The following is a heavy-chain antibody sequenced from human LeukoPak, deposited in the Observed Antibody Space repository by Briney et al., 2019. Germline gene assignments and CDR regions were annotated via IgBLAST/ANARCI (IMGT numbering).Heavy chain of an antibody. CDR3: AREPRDSFYFDY. J-gene: IGHJ4*02. CDR1: GYTFTTYY. Sequence: ASVKVSCKAFGYTFTTYYMRWVRQAPGQGLEWMGIINPNTGNTDFTQKFQGRVTMTRDASTSTVYMELNSLRSEDTAVYYCAREPRDSFYFDYWGQGTLVTVSS. D-gene: IGHD2-15*01. V-gene: IGHV1-46*01. CDR2: INPNTGNT.